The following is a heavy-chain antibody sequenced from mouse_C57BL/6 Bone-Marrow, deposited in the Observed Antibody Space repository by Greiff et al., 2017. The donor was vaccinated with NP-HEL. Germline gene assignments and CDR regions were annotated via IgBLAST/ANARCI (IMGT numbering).Heavy chain of an antibody. CDR1: GYTFTDYN. V-gene: IGHV1-18*01. CDR2: INPNNGGT. D-gene: IGHD2-5*01. CDR3: ARRSYYSNSYYYAMDY. J-gene: IGHJ4*01. Sequence: VQLQQSGPELVKPGASVKIPCKASGYTFTDYNMDWVKQSHGKSLEWIGDINPNNGGTIYNQKFKGKATLTVDKSSSTAYMQLSSLTSEDSAVYFCARRSYYSNSYYYAMDYWGQGTSVTVSS.